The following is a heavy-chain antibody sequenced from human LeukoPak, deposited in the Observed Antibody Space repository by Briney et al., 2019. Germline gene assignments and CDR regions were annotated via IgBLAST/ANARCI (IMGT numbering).Heavy chain of an antibody. Sequence: PSETLSLTCAVYGGSFSGYYWSWIRQPPGKGLEWLGEINHSGSTNYNPSLKSRVTISVDTSKNQFSLKLSSVTAADTVVYYCARAPGWRNSFDYWGQGTLVTVSS. CDR1: GGSFSGYY. V-gene: IGHV4-34*01. CDR2: INHSGST. J-gene: IGHJ4*02. CDR3: ARAPGWRNSFDY. D-gene: IGHD5-24*01.